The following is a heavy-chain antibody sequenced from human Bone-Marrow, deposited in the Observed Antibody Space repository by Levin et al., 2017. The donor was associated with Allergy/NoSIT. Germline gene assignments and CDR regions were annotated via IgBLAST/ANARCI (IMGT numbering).Heavy chain of an antibody. Sequence: SETLSLTCNVSGDSVSSGTYYWTWIRQPPGKGLEWIGYIFYGGSTNNNPSLKSRVTISADTSTNQFSLKMTSVTAADTAVYYCARINTGLQGGFYYYYGMDVWGQGTTVTVSS. CDR3: ARINTGLQGGFYYYYGMDV. V-gene: IGHV4-61*01. CDR1: GDSVSSGTYY. CDR2: IFYGGST. J-gene: IGHJ6*02. D-gene: IGHD3-16*01.